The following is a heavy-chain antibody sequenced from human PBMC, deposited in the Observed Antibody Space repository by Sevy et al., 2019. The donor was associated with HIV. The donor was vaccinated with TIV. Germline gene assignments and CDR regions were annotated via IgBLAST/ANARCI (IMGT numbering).Heavy chain of an antibody. CDR3: AGSDATSSDGYYYFAMDF. D-gene: IGHD3-22*01. CDR2: ISYTSTTI. V-gene: IGHV3-48*02. Sequence: GGSLRLSCAVSGFTFNTYNMNWVRQAPGKGLEWVSYISYTSTTIYYADSVRGRFTISRDNAKNTLYLQMNSLRDEDTAVYYCAGSDATSSDGYYYFAMDFWGQGTSVTVSS. J-gene: IGHJ6*02. CDR1: GFTFNTYN.